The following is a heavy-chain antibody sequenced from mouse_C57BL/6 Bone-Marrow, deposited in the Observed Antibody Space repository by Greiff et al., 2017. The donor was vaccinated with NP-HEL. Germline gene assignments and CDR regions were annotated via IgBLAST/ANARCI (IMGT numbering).Heavy chain of an antibody. D-gene: IGHD2-14*01. CDR1: GYSITSGYY. CDR3: ARGVRPWFAY. CDR2: ISYDGSN. V-gene: IGHV3-6*01. Sequence: EVKLMESGPGLVKPSQSLSLTCSVTGYSITSGYYWNWIRQFPGNKLEWMGYISYDGSNNYNPSLKNRISITRDTSKNQFFLKLNSVTTEDTATYYCARGVRPWFAYWGQGTLVTVSA. J-gene: IGHJ3*01.